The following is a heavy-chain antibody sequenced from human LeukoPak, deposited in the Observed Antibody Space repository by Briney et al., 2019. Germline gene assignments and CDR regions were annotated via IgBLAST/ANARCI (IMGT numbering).Heavy chain of an antibody. D-gene: IGHD3-10*01. CDR1: GFTFSSYA. Sequence: GGSLRLSCAASGFTFSSYAMSWVRHAPGKGLEWVSAISGSGGSTYYADSVKGRFTISTDNSKNTLYLQMNSLRAEDTAVYYCAKDLLTMVRGPFDYWGQGTLVTVSS. J-gene: IGHJ4*02. CDR2: ISGSGGST. CDR3: AKDLLTMVRGPFDY. V-gene: IGHV3-23*01.